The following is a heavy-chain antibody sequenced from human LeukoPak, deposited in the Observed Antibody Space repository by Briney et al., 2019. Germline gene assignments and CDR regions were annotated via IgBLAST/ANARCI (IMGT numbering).Heavy chain of an antibody. CDR1: GGSISSYY. CDR2: IYYSGST. Sequence: SETLSLTCTVSGGSISSYYWSWIRQPPGKGLEWIGYIYYSGSTNYNPSLKSRVTISVDTSKNQFSLKLSSVTAADTAVYYCARELRDYVWGSYRYYYMDVWGKGTTVTISS. V-gene: IGHV4-59*01. J-gene: IGHJ6*03. D-gene: IGHD3-16*02. CDR3: ARELRDYVWGSYRYYYMDV.